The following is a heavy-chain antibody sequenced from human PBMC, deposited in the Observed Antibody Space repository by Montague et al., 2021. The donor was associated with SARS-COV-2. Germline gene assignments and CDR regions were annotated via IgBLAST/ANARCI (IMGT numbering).Heavy chain of an antibody. CDR2: INYSGST. V-gene: IGHV4-59*08. J-gene: IGHJ4*02. D-gene: IGHD6-6*01. Sequence: SETLSLTCTVSGGSISSYYWSWIRQAPGKGLEWIGYINYSGSTNYNPSLTSRVTMSIDTSKNQFSLKMTSVTAADTAVYYCARLYSSCLSSDYWGQGTLVTVSS. CDR1: GGSISSYY. CDR3: ARLYSSCLSSDY.